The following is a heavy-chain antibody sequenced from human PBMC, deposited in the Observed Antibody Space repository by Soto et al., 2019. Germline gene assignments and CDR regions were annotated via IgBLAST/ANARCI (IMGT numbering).Heavy chain of an antibody. CDR3: ARVAHCSGGSCYSISDY. J-gene: IGHJ4*02. CDR2: ISSSSSYI. CDR1: GFTFSSYS. D-gene: IGHD2-15*01. Sequence: GGSLRLSCAASGFTFSSYSMNWVRQAPGKGLEWVSSISSSSSYIYYADSVKGRFTISRDNAKNSLYLQMNSLRAEDTAVYYCARVAHCSGGSCYSISDYWGQGTLVTVSS. V-gene: IGHV3-21*01.